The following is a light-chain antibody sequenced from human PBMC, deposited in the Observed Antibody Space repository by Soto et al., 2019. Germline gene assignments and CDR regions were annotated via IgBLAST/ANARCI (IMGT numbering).Light chain of an antibody. J-gene: IGKJ1*01. CDR2: GTS. Sequence: EIVLTQSPGTLSLSPGERATLSCRASQSVSSSYLAWYQQKGGQAPRLLIFGTSSRATGIPDRFSGSGSGTYFTLTISRLEHEDFAVYYCQQYGRSPWTFGQGTKVEIK. CDR1: QSVSSSY. V-gene: IGKV3-20*01. CDR3: QQYGRSPWT.